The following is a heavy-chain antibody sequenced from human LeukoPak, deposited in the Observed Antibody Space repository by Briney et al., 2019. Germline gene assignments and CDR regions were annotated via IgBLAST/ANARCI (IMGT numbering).Heavy chain of an antibody. CDR3: ARDCGGGSCYAPYDAFDI. CDR2: ISSSGSTI. D-gene: IGHD2-15*01. J-gene: IGHJ3*02. CDR1: GFTFSSYE. V-gene: IGHV3-48*03. Sequence: GGSLRVSCAASGFTFSSYEMNWVRQAPGKGLEWVSYISSSGSTIYYADSVKGRFTISRDNAKNSLYLQMNSLRAEDTAVYYCARDCGGGSCYAPYDAFDIWGQGTMVTVSS.